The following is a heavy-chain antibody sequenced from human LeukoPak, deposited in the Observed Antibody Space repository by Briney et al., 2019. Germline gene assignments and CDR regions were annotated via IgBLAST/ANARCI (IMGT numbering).Heavy chain of an antibody. CDR3: ARDRVKPGIAVGNNWFDP. V-gene: IGHV3-33*01. CDR1: GFTFSSYG. D-gene: IGHD6-19*01. CDR2: IWYDGSNK. J-gene: IGHJ5*02. Sequence: QSGGSLRLSCAASGFTFSSYGMHWVRQAPGKGLEWVAVIWYDGSNKYYADSVKGRFTISRDNSKNTLYLQMNSLRAEDTAVYYCARDRVKPGIAVGNNWFDPWGQGTLVTVSS.